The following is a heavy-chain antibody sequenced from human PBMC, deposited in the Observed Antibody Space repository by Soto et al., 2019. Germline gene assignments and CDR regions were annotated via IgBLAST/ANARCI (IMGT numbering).Heavy chain of an antibody. J-gene: IGHJ6*04. D-gene: IGHD3-22*01. Sequence: GGSLRFSCAASVFTFSSYGMHLVRQGPGKGLECVSVIWYDGSNEYYADSVKGRFTISRENSKNTLYLQMNSLRAEDTAVYYCAPDRLGYYDSSGYYVRDYYAMEVWGKGTTVTGSS. CDR3: APDRLGYYDSSGYYVRDYYAMEV. CDR1: VFTFSSYG. CDR2: IWYDGSNE. V-gene: IGHV3-33*01.